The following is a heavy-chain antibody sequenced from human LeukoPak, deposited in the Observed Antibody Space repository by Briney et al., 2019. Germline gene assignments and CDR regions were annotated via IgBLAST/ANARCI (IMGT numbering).Heavy chain of an antibody. V-gene: IGHV1-18*01. CDR2: ISAYNGNT. CDR1: GYTFTSYG. CDR3: AKPKDYYDSSGYYEYFQH. J-gene: IGHJ1*01. Sequence: ASVKVSCTASGYTFTSYGISWVRQAPGQGLEWMGWISAYNGNTNYAQKLQGRVTMPTDTSTSTAYMELRSLRSDDTAVYYCAKPKDYYDSSGYYEYFQHWGQGTLVTVSS. D-gene: IGHD3-22*01.